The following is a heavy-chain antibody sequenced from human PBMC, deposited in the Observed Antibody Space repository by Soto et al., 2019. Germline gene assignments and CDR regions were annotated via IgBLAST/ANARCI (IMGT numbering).Heavy chain of an antibody. CDR1: AYTFTNYD. Sequence: QVQLEQSGAEVKKPGASVKVSCKASAYTFTNYDINWVRQATGQGLEWMGWMNPNSGNTGYAQRFQGRLTLTRDPSISTASLDLSNLRSDDTAVYYCAGRRYHWNRNTPNPPHHNYGMEVWCQGTTVTVSS. CDR3: AGRRYHWNRNTPNPPHHNYGMEV. J-gene: IGHJ6*02. CDR2: MNPNSGNT. V-gene: IGHV1-8*01. D-gene: IGHD1-1*01.